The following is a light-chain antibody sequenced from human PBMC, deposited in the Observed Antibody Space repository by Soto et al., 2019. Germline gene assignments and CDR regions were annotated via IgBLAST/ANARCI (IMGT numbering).Light chain of an antibody. CDR1: SSNIGSNY. V-gene: IGLV1-47*01. Sequence: QSVLTQPPSASGTLGQSVTISCSGNSSNIGSNYVYWYQQLPGTAPKLLIYRNNQRPSGVPDRFSGSKSGTSASLAISGLRSEDEADYYCAAWDDSLSVHYVFGTGTKVTVL. CDR3: AAWDDSLSVHYV. CDR2: RNN. J-gene: IGLJ1*01.